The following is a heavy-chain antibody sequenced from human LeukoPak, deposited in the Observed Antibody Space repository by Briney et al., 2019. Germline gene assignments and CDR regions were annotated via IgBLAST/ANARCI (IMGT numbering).Heavy chain of an antibody. CDR1: GFTLFSSW. J-gene: IGHJ6*02. D-gene: IGHD3-10*01. CDR2: VKSRREGGTI. V-gene: IGHV3-15*05. Sequence: GGSLRLSCAASGFTLFSSWMIWVRQAPGKGLEWVGRVKSRREGGTIDYAAPVQGKFTISRDDSKNTLYLQMNSLKSEDTAVNYCTASRGVLGDQSGLELGGQGTTVTVSS. CDR3: TASRGVLGDQSGLEL.